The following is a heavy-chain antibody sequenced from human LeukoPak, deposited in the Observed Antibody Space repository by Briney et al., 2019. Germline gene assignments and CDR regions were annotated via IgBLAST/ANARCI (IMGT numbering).Heavy chain of an antibody. CDR2: IMKDGSKK. J-gene: IGHJ3*01. D-gene: IGHD3-10*01. Sequence: GGSLRLSCAASGFTFSSYWMGWVRQAPGKGLEWVANIMKDGSKKDYVDSVKGRLTISRDNAKNSLFLQMNSLGVEDTAVYYCATNYFWGQGTMVTVSS. CDR3: ATNYF. CDR1: GFTFSSYW. V-gene: IGHV3-7*01.